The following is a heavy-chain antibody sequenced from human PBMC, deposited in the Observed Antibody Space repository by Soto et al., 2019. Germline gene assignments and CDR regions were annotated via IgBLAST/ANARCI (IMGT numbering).Heavy chain of an antibody. D-gene: IGHD6-13*01. CDR2: IYYSGST. CDR3: AHRSESSWAFDY. CDR1: GGSISSYY. J-gene: IGHJ4*02. Sequence: SETLSLTCTVSGGSISSYYWSWIRQPPGKGLEWIGYIYYSGSTNYNPSLKSRVTISVDTSKNQFSLKLSSVTAADTAVYYCAHRSESSWAFDYWGQGTLVTVSS. V-gene: IGHV4-59*01.